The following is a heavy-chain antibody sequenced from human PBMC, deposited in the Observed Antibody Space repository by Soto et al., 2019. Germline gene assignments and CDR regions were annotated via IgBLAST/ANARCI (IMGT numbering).Heavy chain of an antibody. CDR3: ARDVTYCSGASCYPGYFFDY. J-gene: IGHJ4*02. CDR2: IWYDGSNE. D-gene: IGHD2-15*01. CDR1: GFTFSNYA. Sequence: GGSLRLSCAASGFTFSNYAMHWVRQAPGKGLEWVAVIWYDGSNEYYADSVKGRFTVYRDNSKNTQYLQMNSLRAEDTAVYYCARDVTYCSGASCYPGYFFDYWGQGTRVTVSS. V-gene: IGHV3-33*01.